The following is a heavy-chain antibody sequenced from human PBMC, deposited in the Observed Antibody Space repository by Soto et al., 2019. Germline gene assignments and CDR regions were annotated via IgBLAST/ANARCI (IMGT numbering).Heavy chain of an antibody. D-gene: IGHD6-19*01. Sequence: SLGCTVAYDSCRCADYYWSWIRQPLGKGPEWIGYTYYNGDTKYNPALKSRVTMSVDTSKNQFSLRLSAVTAADTAVYFCARGHGYIDGWRTFDFWGRGILVSVSS. CDR1: YDSCRCADYY. V-gene: IGHV4-30-4*01. CDR2: TYYNGDT. J-gene: IGHJ4*02. CDR3: ARGHGYIDGWRTFDF.